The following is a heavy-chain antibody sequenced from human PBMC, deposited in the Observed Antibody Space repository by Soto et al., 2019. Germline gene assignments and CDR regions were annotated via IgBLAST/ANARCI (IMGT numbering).Heavy chain of an antibody. D-gene: IGHD2-15*01. CDR1: GFTFSSYA. CDR2: ISSNGGST. Sequence: EVQLVESGGGLVQPGGSLRLSCAASGFTFSSYAMHWVRQAPGKGLEYVSAISSNGGSTYYANSVKGRFTISRDNSKNTLYLQMGSLRAEDMAVYYCATLVVVAAYAAFDIWGQGTMVTVSS. J-gene: IGHJ3*02. V-gene: IGHV3-64*01. CDR3: ATLVVVAAYAAFDI.